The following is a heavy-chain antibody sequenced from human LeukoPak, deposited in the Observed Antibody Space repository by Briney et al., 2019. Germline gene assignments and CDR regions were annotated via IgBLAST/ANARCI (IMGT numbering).Heavy chain of an antibody. J-gene: IGHJ3*02. V-gene: IGHV1-45*02. CDR3: ASGSSRWELLDAPDASDI. D-gene: IGHD1-26*01. CDR1: GYTFTYRY. CDR2: ITPFNGNT. Sequence: SVKVSCKASGYTFTYRYLHWVRQAPGQALEWMGWITPFNGNTNYAQKFQDRVTITRDRSMSTAYMELSSLRSEDTAMYYCASGSSRWELLDAPDASDIWGQGTMVTVSS.